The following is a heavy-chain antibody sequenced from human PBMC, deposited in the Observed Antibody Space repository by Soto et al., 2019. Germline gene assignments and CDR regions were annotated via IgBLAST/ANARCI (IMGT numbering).Heavy chain of an antibody. Sequence: SETLSLTCTVSGGSISSSIYYWCWIRQPPGKGLEWIGSIYYSGSTYYNPSLKSRVTISVNTSKNQFSLKLTSVTAADTAVYYCATTYFFGSGSGYWGQGTLVTVSS. V-gene: IGHV4-39*01. CDR1: GGSISSSIYY. J-gene: IGHJ4*02. CDR3: ATTYFFGSGSGY. D-gene: IGHD3-10*01. CDR2: IYYSGST.